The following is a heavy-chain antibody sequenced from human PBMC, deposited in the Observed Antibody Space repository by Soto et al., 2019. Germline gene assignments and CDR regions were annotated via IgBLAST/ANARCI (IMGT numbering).Heavy chain of an antibody. CDR3: ALSDCVGDCFSFAH. J-gene: IGHJ4*02. Sequence: QVQLVQAGAEVKKPGASLKVSCKASGYTFTAYYIHWFRQAPGQGLEWMGWINPKSGGTNYAQKFQGWITMTRDTYISTAYMEFSRLRSDDTAVYYCALSDCVGDCFSFAHWGQGTLVTVSS. V-gene: IGHV1-2*04. CDR1: GYTFTAYY. D-gene: IGHD2-21*02. CDR2: INPKSGGT.